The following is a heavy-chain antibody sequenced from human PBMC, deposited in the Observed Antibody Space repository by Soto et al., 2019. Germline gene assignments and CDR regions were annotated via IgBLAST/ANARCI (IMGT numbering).Heavy chain of an antibody. V-gene: IGHV3-15*01. CDR3: TTYPGVVVVPAAQDYYYYMDV. J-gene: IGHJ6*03. Sequence: EVQLVESGGGLVKPGGSLRLSCAASGFTFSNAWMSWVRQAPGKGLEWVGRIKSKTDGGTTDYAAPVKGRFTISRDDSKKTLYLQMNSLKPEDTAVYYCTTYPGVVVVPAAQDYYYYMDVWGKGTTVTVSS. CDR1: GFTFSNAW. CDR2: IKSKTDGGTT. D-gene: IGHD2-2*01.